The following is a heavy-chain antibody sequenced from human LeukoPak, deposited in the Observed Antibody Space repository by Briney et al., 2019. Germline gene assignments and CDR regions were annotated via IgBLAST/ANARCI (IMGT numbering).Heavy chain of an antibody. CDR2: INHSGST. CDR3: ARERPGVGATTGIDY. J-gene: IGHJ4*02. CDR1: GGSFSGYY. D-gene: IGHD1-26*01. Sequence: SATLSLTCAVYGGSFSGYYWSWIRQPPGKGLEWIGEINHSGSTNYNPSLKSRVTISVDTSKNQFSLKLSSVTAADTAVYYCARERPGVGATTGIDYWGQGTLVTVSS. V-gene: IGHV4-34*01.